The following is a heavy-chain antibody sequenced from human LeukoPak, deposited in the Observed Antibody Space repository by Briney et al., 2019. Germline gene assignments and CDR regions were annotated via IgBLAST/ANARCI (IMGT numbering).Heavy chain of an antibody. J-gene: IGHJ4*02. CDR1: GFNFSTFD. D-gene: IGHD6-13*01. CDR2: IGSSSDYI. V-gene: IGHV3-21*01. Sequence: GGSLRLSCAASGFNFSTFDMNWVRQAPGKALEWVSAIGSSSDYIYYADSVWGRFTISRDNDKNSLFLQMNSLRAEDTAVYYCASDSASSSWSHYFDFWGQGTLVAVSS. CDR3: ASDSASSSWSHYFDF.